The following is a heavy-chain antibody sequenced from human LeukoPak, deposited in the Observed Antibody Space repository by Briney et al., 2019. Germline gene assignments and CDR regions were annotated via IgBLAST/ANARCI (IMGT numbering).Heavy chain of an antibody. CDR2: ISHDGTNQ. Sequence: PGGSLRLSCAASGFTFSSYAMSWARQAPGKGLEWVAVISHDGTNQYYEDSVKGRFTISRDNSKNTLYLQMSSLRVEDTAVYYCAKAGRVMRYFDWLSYCDYWGQGTLVTVSS. J-gene: IGHJ4*02. CDR1: GFTFSSYA. V-gene: IGHV3-30*18. D-gene: IGHD3-9*01. CDR3: AKAGRVMRYFDWLSYCDY.